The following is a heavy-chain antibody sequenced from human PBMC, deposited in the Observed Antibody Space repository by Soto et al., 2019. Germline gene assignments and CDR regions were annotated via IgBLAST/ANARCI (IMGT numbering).Heavy chain of an antibody. V-gene: IGHV3-23*01. J-gene: IGHJ6*02. CDR2: ISGSGGST. Sequence: GGSLRLSCAASGFTFSSYAMSWVRQAPGKGLERVSAISGSGGSTYYADSVKGRFTISRDNSKNTLYLQMNSLRAEDTAVYYCAKVLRFLEWLLSSYGMDVWGQGTTVTVSS. CDR1: GFTFSSYA. D-gene: IGHD3-3*01. CDR3: AKVLRFLEWLLSSYGMDV.